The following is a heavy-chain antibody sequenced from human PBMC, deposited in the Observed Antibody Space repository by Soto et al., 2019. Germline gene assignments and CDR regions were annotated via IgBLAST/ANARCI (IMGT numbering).Heavy chain of an antibody. CDR2: IYHSGST. V-gene: IGHV4-30-2*01. CDR1: GGSISSGGYS. J-gene: IGHJ6*02. Sequence: QLQLQESGSGLVKPSQTLSLTCAVSGGSISSGGYSWSWIRQPPGKGLEWIGYIYHSGSTYYNPSLMSRVTISVDSSKNQFSLKLTSVTAADTAVYYCARVRLYCSSTSCYPIIGYYYGMDVWGQGTTVTVSS. D-gene: IGHD2-2*01. CDR3: ARVRLYCSSTSCYPIIGYYYGMDV.